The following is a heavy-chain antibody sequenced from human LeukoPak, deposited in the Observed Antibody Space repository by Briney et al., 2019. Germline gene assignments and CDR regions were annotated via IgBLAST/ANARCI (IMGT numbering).Heavy chain of an antibody. Sequence: GGSLRLSCAASGFTFSSYSMNWVRQAPGKGLEWVSSISSSSSYIYYADSVKGRFTISRDNAKNSLYLQMNSLRAEDTAVYYCARDQFLRTGGPAYYYMDVWGKGTTVTVSS. CDR1: GFTFSSYS. CDR3: ARDQFLRTGGPAYYYMDV. D-gene: IGHD3-16*01. CDR2: ISSSSSYI. V-gene: IGHV3-21*01. J-gene: IGHJ6*03.